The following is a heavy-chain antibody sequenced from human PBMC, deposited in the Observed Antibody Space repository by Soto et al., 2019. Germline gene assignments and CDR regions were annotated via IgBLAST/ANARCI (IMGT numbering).Heavy chain of an antibody. V-gene: IGHV4-39*01. CDR3: AALDGYSHTGFDY. CDR2: IYYSGST. Sequence: SETLSLTCTVSGGSISSSSYYWGWIRQPPGKGLEWIGSIYYSGSTYYNPSLKSRVTISVDTSKNQFSLKLSSVTAADTAVYYCAALDGYSHTGFDYWGQGTLVTVSS. J-gene: IGHJ4*02. D-gene: IGHD5-18*01. CDR1: GGSISSSSYY.